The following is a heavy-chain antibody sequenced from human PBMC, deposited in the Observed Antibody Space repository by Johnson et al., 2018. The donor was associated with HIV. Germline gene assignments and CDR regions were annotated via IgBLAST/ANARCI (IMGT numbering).Heavy chain of an antibody. CDR2: ISYDGSNK. CDR1: GFTFSSYA. D-gene: IGHD7-27*01. J-gene: IGHJ3*02. Sequence: QVQLVESGGGVVQPGRSLRLSCAASGFTFSSYAMHWVRQAPGKGLEWVAVISYDGSNKYYADSVKGRFTISRDNSKNTLYLQMNSLRAEDTAVYYCARENWGQRMNAFDIWGQGTAVTV. V-gene: IGHV3-30*04. CDR3: ARENWGQRMNAFDI.